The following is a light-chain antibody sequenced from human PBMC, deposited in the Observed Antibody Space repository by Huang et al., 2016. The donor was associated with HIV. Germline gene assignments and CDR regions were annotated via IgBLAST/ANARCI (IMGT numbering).Light chain of an antibody. J-gene: IGKJ2*02. CDR2: TAS. CDR3: LQHFNYPCT. V-gene: IGKV1-6*01. Sequence: AIQMTQSPSSLSGSVWDRVTITCRASQDIRNNLGWYQQKPGIAPKLLIYTASRLQRGVPSRFSGSASGTDFTLTISSLQPEDFATYYCLQHFNYPCTFGQGTKLEIK. CDR1: QDIRNN.